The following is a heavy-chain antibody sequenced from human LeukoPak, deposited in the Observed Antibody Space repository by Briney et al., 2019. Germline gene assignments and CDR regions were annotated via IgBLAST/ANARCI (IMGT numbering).Heavy chain of an antibody. CDR3: AASSLVNFYYYYGMDV. J-gene: IGHJ6*02. D-gene: IGHD6-13*01. Sequence: PGGSLRLSCVASGFIFKSYGMHWVRQAPGKGLEWLAVISHDGSNKYYADSVKGRFTISRDNAKNSLYLQMNSLRAEDTAVYYCAASSLVNFYYYYGMDVWGQGTTVTVSS. CDR1: GFIFKSYG. V-gene: IGHV3-30*03. CDR2: ISHDGSNK.